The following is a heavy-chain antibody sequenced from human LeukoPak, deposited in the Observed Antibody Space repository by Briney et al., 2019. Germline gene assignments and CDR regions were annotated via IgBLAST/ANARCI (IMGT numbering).Heavy chain of an antibody. V-gene: IGHV4-31*03. CDR2: IYYSGST. CDR1: GGSISSGGYY. CDR3: ARGSSGWYEDDGMDV. D-gene: IGHD6-19*01. J-gene: IGHJ6*02. Sequence: PSETLSLTCTVSGGSISSGGYYWSWIRQHPGKGLEWIGYIYYSGSTYYNPSLKSRVTISVDTSKNQFSLKLSSVTAADTAVYYCARGSSGWYEDDGMDVWGQGTTVTVSS.